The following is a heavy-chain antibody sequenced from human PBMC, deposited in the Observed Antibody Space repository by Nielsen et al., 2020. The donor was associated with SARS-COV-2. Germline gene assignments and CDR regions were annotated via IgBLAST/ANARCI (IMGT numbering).Heavy chain of an antibody. V-gene: IGHV4-34*01. Sequence: SETLSLTCAVYGGSFSGYYWSWIRQPPGKGLEWIGEINHSGSTYYNPSLKSRVTISVDTSKNQFSLKLSSVTAADTAVYYCARHLRQWLVGSAFDIWGQGTMVTVSS. D-gene: IGHD6-19*01. CDR2: INHSGST. CDR1: GGSFSGYY. J-gene: IGHJ3*02. CDR3: ARHLRQWLVGSAFDI.